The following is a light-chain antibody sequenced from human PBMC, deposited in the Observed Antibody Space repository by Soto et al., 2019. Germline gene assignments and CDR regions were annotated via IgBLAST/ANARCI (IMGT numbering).Light chain of an antibody. CDR1: QGIRND. Sequence: AIQMTQSPSSLSASVGDRVTITCRASQGIRNDLGWYQQKPGKAPNLLIYGASTLQSGVPSRFSGSGSGTDFTLTISSLQPEDFATYYCLQDYNYPRTFGQGTKVDIK. V-gene: IGKV1-6*01. CDR2: GAS. J-gene: IGKJ1*01. CDR3: LQDYNYPRT.